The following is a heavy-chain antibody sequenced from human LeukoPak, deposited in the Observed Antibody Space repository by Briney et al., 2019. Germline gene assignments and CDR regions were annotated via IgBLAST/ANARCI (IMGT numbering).Heavy chain of an antibody. D-gene: IGHD6-19*01. V-gene: IGHV3-48*01. CDR3: AKEGVAGGWVLYSFDY. Sequence: GGSLRLSCAASGFTFNTYTMNWVRQAPGKGLEWVSYISGSSGIIDYADSVRGRFTISRDNAKNSLYLQMNSLRAEDTAVYYCAKEGVAGGWVLYSFDYWGQGTLVTVSS. J-gene: IGHJ4*02. CDR2: ISGSSGII. CDR1: GFTFNTYT.